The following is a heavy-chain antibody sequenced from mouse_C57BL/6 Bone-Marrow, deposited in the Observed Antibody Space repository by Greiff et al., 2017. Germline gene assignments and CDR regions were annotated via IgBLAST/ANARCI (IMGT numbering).Heavy chain of an antibody. Sequence: EVQLVESGPELVKPGASVKISCKASGYSFTDYNMNWVKQSNGKSLEWIGVIYPYYGTTSYNQQFKGKATLTVDQSSSTAYMQLNSLTSEDSAVYYCARYNYGYPYYYAMDCWGQGTSVTVSS. CDR1: GYSFTDYN. D-gene: IGHD2-2*01. V-gene: IGHV1-39*01. CDR3: ARYNYGYPYYYAMDC. J-gene: IGHJ4*01. CDR2: IYPYYGTT.